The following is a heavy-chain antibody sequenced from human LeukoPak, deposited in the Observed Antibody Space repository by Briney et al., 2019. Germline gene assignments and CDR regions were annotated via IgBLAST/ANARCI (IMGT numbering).Heavy chain of an antibody. D-gene: IGHD2-2*01. J-gene: IGHJ6*02. CDR3: ARDGAGSCSSTSCYGGEYGMDV. V-gene: IGHV1-18*01. Sequence: ASVKVSCKASGYTFTSYGISWVRQAPGQGLEWMGWICAHNGNTNFAQKFQGRVTMTTDTSTSTAYMELRSLRSDDTAVYYCARDGAGSCSSTSCYGGEYGMDVWGQGTTVSVSS. CDR1: GYTFTSYG. CDR2: ICAHNGNT.